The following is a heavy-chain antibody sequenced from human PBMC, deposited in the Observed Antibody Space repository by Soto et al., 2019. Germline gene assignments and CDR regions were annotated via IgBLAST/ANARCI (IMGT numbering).Heavy chain of an antibody. CDR1: GFTFSSYG. CDR2: IWYDGSNK. CDR3: ARAEGYCSSTSCQYGMDV. J-gene: IGHJ6*02. D-gene: IGHD2-2*01. Sequence: GGSLRLSCAASGFTFSSYGMHWVRPAPGKGLEWVAVIWYDGSNKYYADSVKGRFTISRDNSKNTLYLQMNSLRAEDTAVYYCARAEGYCSSTSCQYGMDVWGQGTTVTVSS. V-gene: IGHV3-33*01.